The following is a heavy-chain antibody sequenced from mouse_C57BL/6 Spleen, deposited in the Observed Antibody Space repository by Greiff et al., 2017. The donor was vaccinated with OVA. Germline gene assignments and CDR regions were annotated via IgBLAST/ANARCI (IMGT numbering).Heavy chain of an antibody. J-gene: IGHJ4*01. D-gene: IGHD1-1*01. CDR1: GYTFTSYD. Sequence: QVQLQQSGPELVKPGASVKLSCKASGYTFTSYDINWVKQRPGQGLEWIGWIYPRDGSTMYNEKFKGKATLTVDTSSSTAYMELHSLTSEDSAVYFCARRPHYYGSSPYYAMDYWGQGTSVTVSS. V-gene: IGHV1-85*01. CDR2: IYPRDGST. CDR3: ARRPHYYGSSPYYAMDY.